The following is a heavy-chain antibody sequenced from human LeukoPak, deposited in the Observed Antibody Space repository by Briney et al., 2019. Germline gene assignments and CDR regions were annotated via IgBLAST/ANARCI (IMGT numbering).Heavy chain of an antibody. CDR3: ARVSRGNSVGGDY. D-gene: IGHD4-23*01. CDR1: GGSISSSSYY. Sequence: SETLSLTCTVSGGSISSSSYYWGWIRQPPGKGLEWIGSIYYSGSTYYNPSLKNRVTIPLNTSKNKSSLKQRSMPAADTAVLYCARVSRGNSVGGDYWGQGTLVTVSS. V-gene: IGHV4-39*07. CDR2: IYYSGST. J-gene: IGHJ4*02.